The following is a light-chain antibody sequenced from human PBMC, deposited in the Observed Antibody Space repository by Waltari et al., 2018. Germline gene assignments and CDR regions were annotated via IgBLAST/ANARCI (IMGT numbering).Light chain of an antibody. CDR2: GAS. Sequence: VLTQSPGTLSLSPGERATLSCRASQSVGSNYLAWYQQKPGQTPRLLIFGASSSATGIPDRFSGSGSGTDFTLTISRLEPEDFVVYYCQQYGSSPYTFGQGTRLEIK. J-gene: IGKJ2*01. V-gene: IGKV3-20*01. CDR1: QSVGSNY. CDR3: QQYGSSPYT.